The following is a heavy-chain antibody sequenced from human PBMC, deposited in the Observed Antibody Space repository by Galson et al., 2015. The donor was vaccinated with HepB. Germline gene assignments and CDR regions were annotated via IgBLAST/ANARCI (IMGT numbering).Heavy chain of an antibody. CDR1: GYTFTSSG. CDR2: ISAYNGNT. Sequence: AVKVSCQASGYTFTSSGLSCVRQAPGQGLEWMGWISAYNGNTNYAQKLQGRVTMTTDTSTSTAYMELRSLRSDDTAVYYCARDSYCSGGSCYGYYYYGMDVWGQGTTVTVSS. V-gene: IGHV1-18*04. J-gene: IGHJ6*02. CDR3: ARDSYCSGGSCYGYYYYGMDV. D-gene: IGHD2-15*01.